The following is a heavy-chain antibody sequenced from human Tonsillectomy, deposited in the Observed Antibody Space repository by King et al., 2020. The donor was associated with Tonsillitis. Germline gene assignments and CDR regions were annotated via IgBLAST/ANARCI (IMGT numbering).Heavy chain of an antibody. V-gene: IGHV3-23*04. Sequence: VKLVESGGGLVQPGGSLRLSCAASGFTFSSYVMNWVRQAPGKGLEWVSTISRIGDNTFYADSVKGRFTISRDNSRNTLYLQMDSLRAEDSAVYYCAKEVGSSWELYGMDVWGQGTTVTVSS. CDR2: ISRIGDNT. J-gene: IGHJ6*02. CDR3: AKEVGSSWELYGMDV. CDR1: GFTFSSYV. D-gene: IGHD6-13*01.